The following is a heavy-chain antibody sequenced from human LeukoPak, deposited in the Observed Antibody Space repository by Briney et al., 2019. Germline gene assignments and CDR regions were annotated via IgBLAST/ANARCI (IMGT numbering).Heavy chain of an antibody. J-gene: IGHJ4*02. D-gene: IGHD6-13*01. CDR3: ARDRRYSSSWFGYFDY. CDR1: GFTFSSYG. V-gene: IGHV3-48*01. Sequence: GGSLRLSCAASGFTFSSYGMTWVRQAPGKGLEWVSYISSSSSTIYYADSVKGRFTISRDNAKNSLYLQLNSLRAEDTAVYYCARDRRYSSSWFGYFDYWGQGTLVTVSS. CDR2: ISSSSSTI.